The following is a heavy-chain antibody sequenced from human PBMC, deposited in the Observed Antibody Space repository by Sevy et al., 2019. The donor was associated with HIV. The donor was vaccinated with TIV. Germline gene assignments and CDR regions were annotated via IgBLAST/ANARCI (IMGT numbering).Heavy chain of an antibody. CDR3: TTDRAIGIRPLFDY. CDR1: GFTFSSGW. J-gene: IGHJ4*02. V-gene: IGHV3-15*01. D-gene: IGHD6-6*01. CDR2: VKSKADGGTT. Sequence: GGSLRLSCAASGFTFSSGWMAWVRQAPGKGLEWVGRVKSKADGGTTDYAAPVGGRFTISRDDSKNTLYLQMNSLKTEDTAVYYCTTDRAIGIRPLFDYWGQGTLVTVSS.